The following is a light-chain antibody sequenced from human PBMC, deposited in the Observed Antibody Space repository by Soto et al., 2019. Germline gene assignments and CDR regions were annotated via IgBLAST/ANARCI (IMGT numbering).Light chain of an antibody. CDR2: EVS. J-gene: IGLJ2*01. Sequence: QSVLTQPPSASGSPGQSVTISCTGTSSDVGGYNYVSWYQQHPGKAPKLVIYEVSKRPSGVPDRFSGSKSGNTASLTVSGLQAEDEADYYCSSYAGSNNLVFGGGTTLTV. CDR3: SSYAGSNNLV. CDR1: SSDVGGYNY. V-gene: IGLV2-8*01.